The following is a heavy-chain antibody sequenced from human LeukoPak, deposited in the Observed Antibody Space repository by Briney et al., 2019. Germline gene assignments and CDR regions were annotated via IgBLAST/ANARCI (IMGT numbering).Heavy chain of an antibody. Sequence: GGSLRLSCAASGFTFSRHAMSWVRQAPGKGLDWVSGISGSGDNTYDADSVKGRFTISRDNAKNSLYLQMNSLRAEDTAIYYCTRVGYIDEGIDYWGQGTLVTVSS. CDR2: ISGSGDNT. J-gene: IGHJ4*02. CDR3: TRVGYIDEGIDY. V-gene: IGHV3-23*01. CDR1: GFTFSRHA. D-gene: IGHD5-24*01.